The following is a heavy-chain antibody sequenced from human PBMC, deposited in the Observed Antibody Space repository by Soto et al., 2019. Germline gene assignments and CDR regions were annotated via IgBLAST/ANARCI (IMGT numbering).Heavy chain of an antibody. D-gene: IGHD3-3*01. CDR2: ISYDGSNK. J-gene: IGHJ6*02. CDR3: ARDHDQRITIFGVVIIGKMDV. CDR1: GFTFSSYA. Sequence: GGSLRLSCAASGFTFSSYAMHWVRQAPGKGLEWVAVISYDGSNKYYADSVKGRFTISRDNSKNTLYLQMNSLRAEDTAVYYCARDHDQRITIFGVVIIGKMDVWGQGTTVTVSS. V-gene: IGHV3-30-3*01.